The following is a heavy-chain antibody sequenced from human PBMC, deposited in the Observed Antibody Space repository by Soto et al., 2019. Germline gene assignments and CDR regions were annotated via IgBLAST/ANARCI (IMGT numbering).Heavy chain of an antibody. CDR3: GRGRSGELVVFY. D-gene: IGHD1-7*01. J-gene: IGHJ4*02. CDR1: GYTFTGYY. CDR2: ISTKSGGT. Sequence: QVQLVQSGAEVKESGASVKVSCKASGYTFTGYYIHWVRQAPGQGLEWVGEISTKSGGTRYAQKFQSRVTMTKDTSITTVYMELSNLSPDDTAVYYCGRGRSGELVVFYWGQGTLVTVHS. V-gene: IGHV1-2*02.